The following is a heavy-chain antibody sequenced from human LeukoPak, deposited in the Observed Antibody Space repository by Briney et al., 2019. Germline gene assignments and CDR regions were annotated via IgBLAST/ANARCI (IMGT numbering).Heavy chain of an antibody. D-gene: IGHD3-10*01. CDR1: GYSLTSFW. V-gene: IGHV5-51*01. Sequence: GESLKISCKGSGYSLTSFWIGWVRQMPGKGLEWMGIIYPDDSNTRYSPSFHGQVTISADKSINTAYLQWSSLKASDTAMYYCARTFGESPNRNYFYGMDVWGQGTTVTVSS. CDR3: ARTFGESPNRNYFYGMDV. J-gene: IGHJ6*02. CDR2: IYPDDSNT.